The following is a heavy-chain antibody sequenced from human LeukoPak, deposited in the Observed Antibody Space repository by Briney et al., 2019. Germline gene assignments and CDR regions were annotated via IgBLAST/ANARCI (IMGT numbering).Heavy chain of an antibody. CDR1: GGSISSSSYY. CDR3: ARDFRIVAARQGLGTDY. Sequence: PSEILSLTCTVSGGSISSSSYYWGWIRQPPGKGLEWIGSIYYSGSTYYNPSLKSRVTISVDTSKNQFSLKLSSVTAADTAVYYCARDFRIVAARQGLGTDYWGQGTLVTVSS. J-gene: IGHJ4*02. D-gene: IGHD6-6*01. V-gene: IGHV4-39*07. CDR2: IYYSGST.